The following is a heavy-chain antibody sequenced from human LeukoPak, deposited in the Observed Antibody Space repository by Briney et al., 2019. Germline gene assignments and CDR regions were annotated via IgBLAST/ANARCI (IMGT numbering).Heavy chain of an antibody. CDR2: IYHSGST. V-gene: IGHV4-59*01. J-gene: IGHJ1*01. CDR1: GGSISSYY. Sequence: SETLSLTCTVSGGSISSYYWSWIRQPPGKGLEWIGYIYHSGSTNYNASLRSRVTMSVDTSKNQFSLKLNSVTAADTAVYYCARGYCSSTICFQYFHHWGQGTLVTVSS. D-gene: IGHD2-2*01. CDR3: ARGYCSSTICFQYFHH.